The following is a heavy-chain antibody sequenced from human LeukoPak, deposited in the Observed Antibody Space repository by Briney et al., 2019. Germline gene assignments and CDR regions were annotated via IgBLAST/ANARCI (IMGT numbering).Heavy chain of an antibody. CDR2: INQDGSEK. J-gene: IGHJ5*02. Sequence: GGSLRLSCAASGFTFDDYGMSWVRQAPGKGLEWVANINQDGSEKNYVDSVKGRFTISRDNAKNSLYLQINSLRAEDTAIYYCARKTYYYDSSAAGWFDAWGQGTLVTVSS. V-gene: IGHV3-7*01. CDR1: GFTFDDYG. CDR3: ARKTYYYDSSAAGWFDA. D-gene: IGHD3-22*01.